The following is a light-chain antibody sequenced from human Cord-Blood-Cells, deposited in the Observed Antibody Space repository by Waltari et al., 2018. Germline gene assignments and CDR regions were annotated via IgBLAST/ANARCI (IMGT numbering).Light chain of an antibody. Sequence: DIQMTQSPSTLSASVGDRVTITCRASQSISSWLAWYQQKPGKAPKLLIYKASSLESGVPSRFSGSGSGTEFTLPIRSLQPDDLATYYCQQYNSYSWTSGQGTKVEIK. J-gene: IGKJ1*01. CDR3: QQYNSYSWT. CDR2: KAS. CDR1: QSISSW. V-gene: IGKV1-5*03.